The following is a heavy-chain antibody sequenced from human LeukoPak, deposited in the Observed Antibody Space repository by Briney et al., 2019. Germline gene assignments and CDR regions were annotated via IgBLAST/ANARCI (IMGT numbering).Heavy chain of an antibody. Sequence: ASVKVSCKASVYNFPSYVINWVRQAPGQGLEWMGWIRPHTGETNSAQRFQDRVTMTTDTSTTTAYMELRSLRFDDTAVYYCARDRGGKGSAIFYWGQGSLVTVSS. V-gene: IGHV1-18*01. J-gene: IGHJ4*02. CDR1: VYNFPSYV. D-gene: IGHD2-2*01. CDR2: IRPHTGET. CDR3: ARDRGGKGSAIFY.